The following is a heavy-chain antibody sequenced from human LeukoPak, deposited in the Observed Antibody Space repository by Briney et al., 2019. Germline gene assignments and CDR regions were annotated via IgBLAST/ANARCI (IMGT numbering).Heavy chain of an antibody. D-gene: IGHD3-10*01. J-gene: IGHJ3*02. CDR1: GFTFSSYW. Sequence: GGSLRLSCAASGFTFSSYWMSWVRQAPGKGLEWVANIKQDGSEKYYVGSMKGRFTISRDNAKNSLYLQMNSLRAEDTAVYYCARSRGTGAFDIWGQGTMVTVSS. CDR2: IKQDGSEK. V-gene: IGHV3-7*01. CDR3: ARSRGTGAFDI.